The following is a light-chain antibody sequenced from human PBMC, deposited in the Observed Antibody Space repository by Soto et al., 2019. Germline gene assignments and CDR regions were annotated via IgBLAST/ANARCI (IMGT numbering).Light chain of an antibody. J-gene: IGLJ3*02. Sequence: QSALTQPRSVSGSPGQSVTISCTGTSSDVGGYNYVSWYQQHPGKAPKLMIYDVTNRPSGVSNRFSGSKSGNTASLTISGLQAEDEADYYCTSYTTSSPYLVFGGGTKLTVL. CDR3: TSYTTSSPYLV. CDR1: SSDVGGYNY. CDR2: DVT. V-gene: IGLV2-14*01.